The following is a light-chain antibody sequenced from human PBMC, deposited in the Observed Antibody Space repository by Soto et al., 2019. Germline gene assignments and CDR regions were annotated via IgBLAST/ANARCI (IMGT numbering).Light chain of an antibody. CDR3: QQNYSPPPIT. CDR1: QSIANY. V-gene: IGKV1-39*01. Sequence: DIQMTQSPSSLSASVGDRVTITCRASQSIANYLNWYQQKPGKAPKLLMYAASTLQSGVPSRFSGSGFGTDFTLTISSLQTEDFATYYCQQNYSPPPITFDQGTRLEIK. CDR2: AAS. J-gene: IGKJ5*01.